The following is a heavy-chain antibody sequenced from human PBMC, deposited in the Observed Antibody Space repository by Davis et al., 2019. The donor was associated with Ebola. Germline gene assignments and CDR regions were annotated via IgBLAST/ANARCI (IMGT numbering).Heavy chain of an antibody. CDR3: AREGRVGWLLFGVDV. CDR2: IYYSGST. Sequence: GSLRLSCTVSGGSISSYYWSWIRQLPGKGLEWIGYIYYSGSTNYNPSLKSRVTITVDTSKNQFSLKLSSVTAADTAGYYCAREGRVGWLLFGVDVWGQGTTVTVSS. CDR1: GGSISSYY. D-gene: IGHD3-3*01. J-gene: IGHJ6*02. V-gene: IGHV4-59*01.